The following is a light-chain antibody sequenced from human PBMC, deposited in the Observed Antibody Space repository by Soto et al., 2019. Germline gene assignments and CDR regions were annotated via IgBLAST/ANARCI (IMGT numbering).Light chain of an antibody. CDR3: QQSYSSPIT. J-gene: IGKJ5*01. CDR2: TAS. Sequence: DIQVTQSPSSLSASVGGRVTITCRASQSISNNLNWYQQRPGKPPKLLIYTASSLQSGAPSRFSGSGSGTDFTLTISSLQPEDFATYYCQQSYSSPITFGQGTRLEIK. CDR1: QSISNN. V-gene: IGKV1-39*01.